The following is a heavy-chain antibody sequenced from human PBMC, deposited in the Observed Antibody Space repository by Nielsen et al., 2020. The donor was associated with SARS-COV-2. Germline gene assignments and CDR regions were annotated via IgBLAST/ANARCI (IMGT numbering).Heavy chain of an antibody. Sequence: GGSLRLSCAASGFTFSSYAMTWVRQAPGKGLEWVSAISGSGGSTYYADSVKGRFTVSRDNTKNSLYLQMGSLRAEDTAVYYCARCRRPYYLFSGDYYWYFDLWGRGTLVTVSS. J-gene: IGHJ2*01. V-gene: IGHV3-23*01. CDR2: ISGSGGST. D-gene: IGHD4-17*01. CDR1: GFTFSSYA. CDR3: ARCRRPYYLFSGDYYWYFDL.